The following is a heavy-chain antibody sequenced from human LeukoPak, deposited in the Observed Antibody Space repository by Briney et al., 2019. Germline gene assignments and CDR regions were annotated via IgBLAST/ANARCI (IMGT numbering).Heavy chain of an antibody. V-gene: IGHV3-23*01. D-gene: IGHD2-21*02. CDR1: GFTFSSYA. CDR2: ISGSGGST. CDR3: ARGYSSRAGTTDCCPLDY. J-gene: IGHJ4*02. Sequence: GGSLRLSCAASGFTFSSYAMSWVRQAPGKGLQWVSAISGSGGSTYYADSVKGRFTISRDNSKNTLYLQMNSLRAEDTAVYYCARGYSSRAGTTDCCPLDYWGQGTLVTVSS.